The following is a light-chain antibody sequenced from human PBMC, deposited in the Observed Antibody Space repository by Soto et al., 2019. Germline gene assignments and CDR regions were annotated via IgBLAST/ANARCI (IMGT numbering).Light chain of an antibody. J-gene: IGKJ1*01. CDR1: QSISSY. CDR2: AAS. CDR3: QQSYSTPWT. V-gene: IGKV1-39*01. Sequence: DILMTQSPSSLSASVGDRVTITCRASQSISSYLNWYQQKPGKAPKVLIYAASSLQSGVPSRFSGSGSGTEFTLTISSLQPEDFATYFCQQSYSTPWTFGQGTKVDIK.